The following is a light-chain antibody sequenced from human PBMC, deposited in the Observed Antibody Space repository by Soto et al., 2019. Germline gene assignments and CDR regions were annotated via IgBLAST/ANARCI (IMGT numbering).Light chain of an antibody. Sequence: EIVLTQSPATLSLSPGERATLSCGASQSVSTYLAWYQQTPGQAPRLLIFDASNRATGIPARFSGSGSGTDFTLTISSLEPEDFAVYYCQQRGNWPLTFGQGTKVDIK. CDR1: QSVSTY. J-gene: IGKJ1*01. CDR3: QQRGNWPLT. V-gene: IGKV3-11*01. CDR2: DAS.